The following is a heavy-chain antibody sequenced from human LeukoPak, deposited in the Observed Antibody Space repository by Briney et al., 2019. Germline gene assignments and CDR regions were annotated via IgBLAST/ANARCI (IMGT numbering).Heavy chain of an antibody. CDR1: GGSISSGGHY. D-gene: IGHD3-22*01. V-gene: IGHV4-31*03. Sequence: SQTLSLTCTVSGGSISSGGHYWSWLRPLPGKGLEWIGYIYYSGSTYYNPSLKSRVTISVDTSKNQISLNLSSVTAADTAVYYCAREGTGRGSGYYYGLFDYWGQGTLVTVSS. J-gene: IGHJ4*02. CDR2: IYYSGST. CDR3: AREGTGRGSGYYYGLFDY.